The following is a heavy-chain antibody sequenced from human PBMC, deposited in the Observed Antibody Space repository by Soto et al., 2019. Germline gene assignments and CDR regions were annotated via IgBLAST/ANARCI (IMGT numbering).Heavy chain of an antibody. J-gene: IGHJ4*02. D-gene: IGHD5-18*01. V-gene: IGHV4-59*01. CDR3: ARDHPHSYGVYYFDY. CDR2: IYSSGST. Sequence: LSLTCTVSGGSIRNYYWSWIRQPPGKGLEWIGYIYSSGSTHYNPSLQSRVTISIDTSKNQVSLKVNTVTAADTAVYYCARDHPHSYGVYYFDYWGQGTPVTVSS. CDR1: GGSIRNYY.